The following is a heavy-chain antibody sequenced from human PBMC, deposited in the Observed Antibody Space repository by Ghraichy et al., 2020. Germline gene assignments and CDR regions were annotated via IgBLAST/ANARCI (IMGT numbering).Heavy chain of an antibody. Sequence: GGSLRLSCAASGFTFSSYGMHWVRQAPGKGLEWVAVISYDGSNKYYADSVKGRFTISRDNSKNTLYLQMNSLRAEDTAVYYCAKDPSRNYCSSTSCYPPFSMDVWGQGTTVTVSS. CDR2: ISYDGSNK. V-gene: IGHV3-30*18. D-gene: IGHD2-2*01. CDR3: AKDPSRNYCSSTSCYPPFSMDV. J-gene: IGHJ6*02. CDR1: GFTFSSYG.